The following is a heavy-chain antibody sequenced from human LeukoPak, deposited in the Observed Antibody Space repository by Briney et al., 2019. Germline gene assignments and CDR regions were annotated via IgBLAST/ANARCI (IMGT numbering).Heavy chain of an antibody. J-gene: IGHJ4*02. D-gene: IGHD1-26*01. CDR3: ARDRPPVGAFDY. V-gene: IGHV4-30-4*08. Sequence: TLSLTCTVSGGSISSGDYYWSWIRQPPGKGLEWIGYIYYSGSTYYNPSLKSRVTISVDTSKNQCSLKLSSVSAADTAVYYCARDRPPVGAFDYWGQGTLVTVSS. CDR2: IYYSGST. CDR1: GGSISSGDYY.